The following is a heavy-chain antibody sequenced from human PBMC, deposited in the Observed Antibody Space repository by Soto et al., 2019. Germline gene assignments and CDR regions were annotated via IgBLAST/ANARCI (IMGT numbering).Heavy chain of an antibody. CDR2: IYYSGST. J-gene: IGHJ6*02. V-gene: IGHV4-31*03. CDR1: GGSISSGGYY. CDR3: GTLKPRGYYGMDV. Sequence: QVQLQESGPGLVKPSQTLSLTCTVSGGSISSGGYYWSWIRQHPGKGLEWIGYIYYSGSTYYNPSLKSRVTVAVDTSKNQFSLKLSSVTAADTAVYYCGTLKPRGYYGMDVWGQGTTVTVSS.